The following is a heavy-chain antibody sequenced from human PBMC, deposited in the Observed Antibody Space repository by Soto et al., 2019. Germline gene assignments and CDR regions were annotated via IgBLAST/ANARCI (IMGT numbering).Heavy chain of an antibody. V-gene: IGHV3-64D*06. J-gene: IGHJ4*02. Sequence: GSLRLSCSASGFIFSGSTIYWVLQVPGKGLEAISAVSTSGRSTYYADSVKDRFTISRDNSKNTLFLQMGSLRPEDTAIYYCVKQAHGLDGVAFDYWGQGTQVTVSS. D-gene: IGHD2-15*01. CDR1: GFIFSGST. CDR2: VSTSGRST. CDR3: VKQAHGLDGVAFDY.